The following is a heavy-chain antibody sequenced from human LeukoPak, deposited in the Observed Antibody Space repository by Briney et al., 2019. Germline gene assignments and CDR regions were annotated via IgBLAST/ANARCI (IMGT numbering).Heavy chain of an antibody. CDR1: GFTVSSNY. Sequence: GGSLRLSCAASGFTVSSNYISWVRQAPGKGLEWVSTIIGSGGNTDYADSVKGRFTISRDNSKDTLFLQMDSLRVEDTAVYYCATFCSGGDCYSFAPWGQGTLVTVSS. CDR2: IIGSGGNT. J-gene: IGHJ5*02. CDR3: ATFCSGGDCYSFAP. D-gene: IGHD2-15*01. V-gene: IGHV3-23*01.